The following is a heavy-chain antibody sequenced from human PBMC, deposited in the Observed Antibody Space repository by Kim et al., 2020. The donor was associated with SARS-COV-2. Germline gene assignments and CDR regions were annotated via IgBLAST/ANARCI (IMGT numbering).Heavy chain of an antibody. CDR2: IKSKTDGGTT. CDR1: GFTFSNAW. J-gene: IGHJ4*02. D-gene: IGHD6-19*01. Sequence: GGSLGLSCAASGFTFSNAWMSWVRQAPGKGLEWVGRIKSKTDGGTTDYAAPVKGRFTISRDDSKNTLYLQMNSLKTEDTAVYYCTTAGEGEWQWLVDDYWGQGTLVTVSS. V-gene: IGHV3-15*01. CDR3: TTAGEGEWQWLVDDY.